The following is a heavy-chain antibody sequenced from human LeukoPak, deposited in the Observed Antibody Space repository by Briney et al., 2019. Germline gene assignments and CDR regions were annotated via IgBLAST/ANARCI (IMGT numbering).Heavy chain of an antibody. D-gene: IGHD3/OR15-3a*01. V-gene: IGHV3-15*01. CDR1: GFTFSDAW. CDR3: AWVWTYYFDMAV. Sequence: PGGSLRLSCEGSGFTFSDAWMNWVRQAPGKGLEWVGRMRSRGSGGTTDYAAPVKGRFTISRDDSKNTLFLQMSSLQAEDTAVYYCAWVWTYYFDMAVWGQGTTVTVSS. J-gene: IGHJ6*02. CDR2: MRSRGSGGTT.